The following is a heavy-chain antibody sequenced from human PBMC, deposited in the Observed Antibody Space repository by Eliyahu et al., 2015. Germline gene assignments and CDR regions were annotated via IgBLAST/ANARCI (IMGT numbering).Heavy chain of an antibody. V-gene: IGHV4-34*01. D-gene: IGHD6-19*01. CDR2: INHSGST. J-gene: IGHJ4*02. Sequence: QVQLQQWGAGLLKPSETLSLTCVVSGGSFTGYYWSWIRQPPGKGLEWIGEINHSGSTNFNPSLKSRVTISVDTSKRQFSLKLRSVTAADSAVYYCVRGPVAAYYWGQGTLVTVSS. CDR1: GGSFTGYY. CDR3: VRGPVAAYY.